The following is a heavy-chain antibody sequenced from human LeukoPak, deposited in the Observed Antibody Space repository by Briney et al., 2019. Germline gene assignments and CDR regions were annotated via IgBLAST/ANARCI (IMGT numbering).Heavy chain of an antibody. V-gene: IGHV1-24*01. J-gene: IGHJ5*02. CDR3: AMTGYCSGGSCYGWFDP. Sequence: RASVKVSCKVSGYTLTELSMHWVRQAPGKGLEWMGGFDPEDGETIYAQKFQGRVTMTVDTSTDTAYMELSSLRSEDTAVYYCAMTGYCSGGSCYGWFDPWGQGTLVTVSS. CDR2: FDPEDGET. CDR1: GYTLTELS. D-gene: IGHD2-15*01.